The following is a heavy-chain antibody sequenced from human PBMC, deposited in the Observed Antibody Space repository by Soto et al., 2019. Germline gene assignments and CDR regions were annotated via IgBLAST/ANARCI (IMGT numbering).Heavy chain of an antibody. CDR2: IYYSGST. J-gene: IGHJ6*02. CDR1: GGSISSGDYY. CDR3: ARGPSQSWFGESIHYSDYGMDV. Sequence: PSETLSLTCTVSGGSISSGDYYLSWIRQPPGKGLEWIGYIYYSGSTYYNPSLKSRVTISVDTSKNQFSPKLSSVTAADTAVYYCARGPSQSWFGESIHYSDYGMDVWGQGTTVTVSS. D-gene: IGHD3-10*01. V-gene: IGHV4-30-4*01.